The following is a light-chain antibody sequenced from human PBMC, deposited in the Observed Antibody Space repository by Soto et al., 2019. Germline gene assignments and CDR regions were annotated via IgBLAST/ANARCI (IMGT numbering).Light chain of an antibody. CDR2: GAS. CDR3: HQYGST. J-gene: IGKJ1*01. Sequence: EIVLTQSPGTLSLSPGERATLSCRASQSVSSSLLAWYQQKPGQAPRLLIYGASSRATGIPDRFSGSGSGTHFTLTISRLEPEYFAVYYCHQYGSTFGQGAKVEIK. CDR1: QSVSSSL. V-gene: IGKV3-20*01.